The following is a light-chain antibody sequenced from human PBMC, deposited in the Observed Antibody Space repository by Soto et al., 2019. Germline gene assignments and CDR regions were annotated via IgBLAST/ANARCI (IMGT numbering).Light chain of an antibody. J-gene: IGLJ2*01. Sequence: QSALTQPPSASGSPGQSVTISCTGASSDVGGYSYVSWYQQHPGKAPKLMIYEVSNRPSGVSNRFSGFKSGNTASLTISGLQAEDEADYYCSSYTSSSTLVVFGGGTKLTVL. V-gene: IGLV2-14*01. CDR1: SSDVGGYSY. CDR3: SSYTSSSTLVV. CDR2: EVS.